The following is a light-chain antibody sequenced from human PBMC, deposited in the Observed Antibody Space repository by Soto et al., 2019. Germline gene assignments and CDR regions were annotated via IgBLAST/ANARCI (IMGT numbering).Light chain of an antibody. CDR2: EAT. CDR3: SSYAGSNIYV. Sequence: QFALTQPPSASGSPGQSLTISCTGTSSDVGAYKYVSWYQQYPGKAPKLMIYEATKRPSGVPDRFSGSKSGNTASLTVSGLQAEDEADYYCSSYAGSNIYVFGTGTKATV. CDR1: SSDVGAYKY. V-gene: IGLV2-8*01. J-gene: IGLJ1*01.